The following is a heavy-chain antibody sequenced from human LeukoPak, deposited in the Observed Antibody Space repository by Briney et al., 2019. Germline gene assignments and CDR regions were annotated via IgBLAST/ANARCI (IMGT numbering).Heavy chain of an antibody. CDR3: ARHTRITMVRGVIVTQGWFDP. CDR1: GGSISSSSYY. D-gene: IGHD3-10*01. J-gene: IGHJ5*02. Sequence: SETLSLTRTVSGGSISSSSYYWGWIRQPPGKGLEWIGSIYYSGSTYYNPSLKSRVTISVDTSKNQFSLKLSSVTAADTAVYYCARHTRITMVRGVIVTQGWFDPWGQGTLVTVSS. CDR2: IYYSGST. V-gene: IGHV4-39*01.